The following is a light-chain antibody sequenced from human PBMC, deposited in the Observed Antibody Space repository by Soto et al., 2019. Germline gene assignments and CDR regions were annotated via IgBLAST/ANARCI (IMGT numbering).Light chain of an antibody. J-gene: IGLJ1*01. CDR2: DDN. CDR1: ISNIGGNS. Sequence: TQPPSLSGAPGKKVTISCSGSISNIGGNSVSWYQQLPVTAPKLLIYDDNKRPSGIPDRFSGSKSGTSATLGITGFQTGDEADYYCGSWDSSLSAYVFGTGTKVTVL. CDR3: GSWDSSLSAYV. V-gene: IGLV1-51*01.